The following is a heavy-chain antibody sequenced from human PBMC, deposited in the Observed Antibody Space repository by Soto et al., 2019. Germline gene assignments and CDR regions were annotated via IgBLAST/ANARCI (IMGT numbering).Heavy chain of an antibody. CDR3: ARDRPTSSIRARDYYYAMDV. CDR1: GYTFITYG. CDR2: ISSYNGNT. J-gene: IGHJ6*02. V-gene: IGHV1-18*01. Sequence: ASVKVSCKASGYTFITYGISWVRQAPGQGLEWMGWISSYNGNTNYAQKLQGRVTMTTDTSTTTAYMELRSLRSDDTAAYYCARDRPTSSIRARDYYYAMDVWGQGTTVTVPS. D-gene: IGHD6-6*01.